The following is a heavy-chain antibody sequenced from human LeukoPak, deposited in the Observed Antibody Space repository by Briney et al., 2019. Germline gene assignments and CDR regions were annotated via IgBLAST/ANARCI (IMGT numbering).Heavy chain of an antibody. Sequence: PGGSLRLSCAASGFTFSSYGMSWVRQAPGKGLEWVSAISGSGGSTYYADSVKGRFTISRDNSKNTLYLQMNSLRAEDTAVYYCAKGGIAAAALYYFDYWGQGTLVTVSS. CDR1: GFTFSSYG. D-gene: IGHD6-13*01. V-gene: IGHV3-23*01. J-gene: IGHJ4*02. CDR3: AKGGIAAAALYYFDY. CDR2: ISGSGGST.